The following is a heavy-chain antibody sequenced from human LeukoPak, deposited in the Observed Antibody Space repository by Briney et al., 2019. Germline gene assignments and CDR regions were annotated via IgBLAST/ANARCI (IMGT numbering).Heavy chain of an antibody. Sequence: SETLSLTCIVSGGSISSFYWSWIRQPPGRGLEWVGYTHYTGRTHYNPSLKSRVTMSVDTSKNQFSLKLRSVTAADAAVYYCVRGSALYYYGSEDYYGMDVWGQGTTVTVSS. V-gene: IGHV4-59*01. J-gene: IGHJ6*02. CDR2: THYTGRT. CDR3: VRGSALYYYGSEDYYGMDV. CDR1: GGSISSFY. D-gene: IGHD3-10*01.